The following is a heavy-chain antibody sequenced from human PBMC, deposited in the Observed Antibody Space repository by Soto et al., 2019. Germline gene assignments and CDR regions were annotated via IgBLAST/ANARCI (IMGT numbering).Heavy chain of an antibody. CDR2: IIPLFSTT. CDR3: ARDGNLSSSYGDFDY. Sequence: QVELVQAGAEVKKPGSSVRVALQDSGGAFTHYGFTWVRQASGQGLEWMGQIIPLFSTTHYAEKFQGRVSMTADGYTRTVHMELSRLTSEDAAVYYWARDGNLSSSYGDFDYWGPGTLV. V-gene: IGHV1-69*01. D-gene: IGHD6-6*01. J-gene: IGHJ4*02. CDR1: GGAFTHYG.